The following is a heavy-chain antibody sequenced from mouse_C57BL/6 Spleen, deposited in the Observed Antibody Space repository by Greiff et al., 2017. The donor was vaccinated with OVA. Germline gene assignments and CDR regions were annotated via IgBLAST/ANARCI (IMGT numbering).Heavy chain of an antibody. D-gene: IGHD1-1*01. V-gene: IGHV6-3*01. CDR1: GFTFSNYW. J-gene: IGHJ1*03. Sequence: EVHLVESGGGLVQPGGSMKLSCVASGFTFSNYWMNWVRQSPEKGLEWVAQIRLKSDNYATHYAESVKGRFTISRDDSKSSVYLQMNNLRAEDTGIYYCTYYGRGYFDVWGTGTTVTVSS. CDR2: IRLKSDNYAT. CDR3: TYYGRGYFDV.